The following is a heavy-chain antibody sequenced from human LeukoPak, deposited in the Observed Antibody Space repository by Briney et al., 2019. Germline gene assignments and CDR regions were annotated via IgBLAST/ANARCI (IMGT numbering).Heavy chain of an antibody. CDR1: GGSISSSSYY. CDR2: IYYSGST. CDR3: ARHTDTAMPFDY. Sequence: SETLSLTCTVSGGSISSSSYYWGWIRQPPGKGLEWIGSIYYSGSTYYNPSLKSRVTISVDTSKNQFSLKLSSVTAADTAVYYCARHTDTAMPFDYPGQGTLVTVSS. J-gene: IGHJ4*02. D-gene: IGHD5-18*01. V-gene: IGHV4-39*01.